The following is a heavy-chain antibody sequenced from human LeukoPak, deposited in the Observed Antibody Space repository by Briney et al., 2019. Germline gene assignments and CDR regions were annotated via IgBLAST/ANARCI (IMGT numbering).Heavy chain of an antibody. V-gene: IGHV3-11*04. CDR1: GFTFSDYY. CDR3: ARDRNYYDSSGYHRVDY. CDR2: ISSSGSTI. J-gene: IGHJ4*02. Sequence: PGGSLRLSCAASGFTFSDYYMSWIRQAPGKGLEWVSYISSSGSTIYYADSVKGRFIISRDNAKNSLYLQMNSLRAEDTAVYYCARDRNYYDSSGYHRVDYWGQGTLVTVSS. D-gene: IGHD3-22*01.